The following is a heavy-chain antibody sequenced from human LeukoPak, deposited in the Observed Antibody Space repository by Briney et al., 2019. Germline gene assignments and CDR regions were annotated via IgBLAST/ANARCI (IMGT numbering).Heavy chain of an antibody. CDR1: GYTFTGYY. V-gene: IGHV1-2*02. CDR2: IDPNSGGT. D-gene: IGHD6-13*01. J-gene: IGHJ4*02. CDR3: ARDLGDSSSWYYFDY. Sequence: GASVKVSCKAFGYTFTGYYLHWVRQAPGQGLEWMGWIDPNSGGTNYAQTFQGRVTMTRDTSISTAYMELSRLRSDDTAVYYCARDLGDSSSWYYFDYWGQGTLVTVSS.